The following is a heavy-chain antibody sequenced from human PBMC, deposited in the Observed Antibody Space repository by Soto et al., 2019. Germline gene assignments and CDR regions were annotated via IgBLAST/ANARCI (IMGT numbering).Heavy chain of an antibody. CDR1: GFTFENYA. D-gene: IGHD3-3*01. J-gene: IGHJ6*02. CDR2: ISGSGETT. V-gene: IGHV3-23*01. CDR3: ARLYYDYV. Sequence: GGSLRLSCVASGFTFENYAMSWVRQAPGKGLEWVSAISGSGETTSYADSVKGRFTISRDGAKNSLYLQMNSLRDEDSAVYYCARLYYDYVWGQGTTVTVSS.